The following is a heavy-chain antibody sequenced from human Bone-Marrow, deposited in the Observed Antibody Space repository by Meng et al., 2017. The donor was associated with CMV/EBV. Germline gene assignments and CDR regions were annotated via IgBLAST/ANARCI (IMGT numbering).Heavy chain of an antibody. J-gene: IGHJ6*01. CDR2: ISSSGSTI. V-gene: IGHV3-11*01. CDR1: GYSFTSYW. Sequence: SCKGSGYSFTSYWIGWVRQMPGKGLEWVSSISSSGSTIYYADSVKGRFTISRDNAKNSLYLQMNSLRAEDTAVYYCARDGGSQGYCSSTSCWTKYYYYGMDVWGQGTTVTGSS. D-gene: IGHD2-2*01. CDR3: ARDGGSQGYCSSTSCWTKYYYYGMDV.